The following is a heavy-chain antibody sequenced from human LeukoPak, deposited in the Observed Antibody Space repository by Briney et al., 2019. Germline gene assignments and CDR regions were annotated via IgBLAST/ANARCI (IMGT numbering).Heavy chain of an antibody. CDR2: INPNSGST. D-gene: IGHD3-9*01. Sequence: ASVKVSCKASGYTFTGYYMHWVRQAPGQGLEWMGWINPNSGSTNYAQKFQGRVTMTRDTSISTAYMELSRLRSDDTAVYYCARDLEILTVSWFDPWGQGALVTVSS. CDR1: GYTFTGYY. J-gene: IGHJ5*02. CDR3: ARDLEILTVSWFDP. V-gene: IGHV1-2*02.